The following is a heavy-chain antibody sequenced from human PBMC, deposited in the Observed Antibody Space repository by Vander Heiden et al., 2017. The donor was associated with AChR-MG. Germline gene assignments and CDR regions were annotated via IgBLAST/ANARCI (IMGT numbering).Heavy chain of an antibody. CDR2: ISDYNGNT. J-gene: IGHJ4*02. Sequence: VQLVQSGAEVKKPGAPVQAPCKASGYTFIGYDISWVRQAPGQGLEWRGWISDYNGNTNYAQKLQGRVTMTTDTSTSTAYMELRSMRSDDTAVYYCARDRTPRAAAGTFDYWGQGTLVTVSS. CDR1: GYTFIGYD. CDR3: ARDRTPRAAAGTFDY. D-gene: IGHD6-13*01. V-gene: IGHV1-18*01.